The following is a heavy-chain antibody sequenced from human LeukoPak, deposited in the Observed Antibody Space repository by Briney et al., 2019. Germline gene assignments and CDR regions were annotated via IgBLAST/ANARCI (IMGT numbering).Heavy chain of an antibody. CDR1: GGSISSSSYY. V-gene: IGHV4-39*01. J-gene: IGHJ4*02. CDR2: IYYSGST. Sequence: SETLSLTCTVSGGSISSSSYYWGWIRQPPGKGLEWIGSIYYSGSTYYNPSLKSRVTISVDTSKNQFSLKLSSVTAADTAVYYCARRNFWGQGTLVTVSA. CDR3: ARRNF.